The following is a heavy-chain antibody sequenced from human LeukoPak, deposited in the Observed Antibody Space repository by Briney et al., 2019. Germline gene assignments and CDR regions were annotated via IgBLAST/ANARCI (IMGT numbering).Heavy chain of an antibody. Sequence: PGGSLRLSCAASGFTFSSYGMNWVRQAPGKGPEWVSTISGNGGSTYYADSVKGRFTISRDSSKNTLYLQMSSLRAEDTAVYYCAKVGRYCYNIKSYFAHSGQGTLVTVSS. CDR3: AKVGRYCYNIKSYFAH. J-gene: IGHJ4*02. D-gene: IGHD3-16*02. CDR2: ISGNGGST. CDR1: GFTFSSYG. V-gene: IGHV3-23*01.